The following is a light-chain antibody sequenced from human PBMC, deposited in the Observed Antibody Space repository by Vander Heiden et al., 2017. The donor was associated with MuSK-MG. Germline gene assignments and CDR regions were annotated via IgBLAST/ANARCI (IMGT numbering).Light chain of an antibody. J-gene: IGKJ2*01. CDR2: GAS. V-gene: IGKV3-20*01. Sequence: ELVLTQSPGTLSLSPGERATLSCRASQSVSSSYLAWYQQKPGQAPRLLIYGASSRATGIPDRFSGSGSGTDFTLTISRLEPVYFAVYYCQQYGSSPPYTFGQGTKLEIK. CDR1: QSVSSSY. CDR3: QQYGSSPPYT.